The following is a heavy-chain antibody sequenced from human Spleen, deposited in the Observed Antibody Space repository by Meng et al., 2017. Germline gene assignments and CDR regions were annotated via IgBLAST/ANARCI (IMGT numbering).Heavy chain of an antibody. V-gene: IGHV4-31*02. D-gene: IGHD6-19*01. Sequence: SETLSLTCTVSGDSITSDTYYWSWIRQHPGKGPEWIGYIYHSGSTYYNASLKSRVTISLDTSKNQFSLKLSSVTAADTAVYYCARLVGQQWDSWGQGTLVTVSS. CDR1: GDSITSDTYY. CDR3: ARLVGQQWDS. J-gene: IGHJ4*02. CDR2: IYHSGST.